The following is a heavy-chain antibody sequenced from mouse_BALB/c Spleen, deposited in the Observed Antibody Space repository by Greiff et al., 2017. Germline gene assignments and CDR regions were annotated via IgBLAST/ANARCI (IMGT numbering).Heavy chain of an antibody. J-gene: IGHJ3*01. Sequence: VQLQQSGAELVKPGASVKLSCTASGFNIKDTYLHWVKQRPEQGLEWIGRIDPANGNSKYDPKFQGKATITADTSSNTAYLQLSSLTAEYTAVYYCAREGYDWFAYWGEGTLVTVSA. D-gene: IGHD3-1*01. CDR3: AREGYDWFAY. CDR1: GFNIKDTY. V-gene: IGHV14-3*02. CDR2: IDPANGNS.